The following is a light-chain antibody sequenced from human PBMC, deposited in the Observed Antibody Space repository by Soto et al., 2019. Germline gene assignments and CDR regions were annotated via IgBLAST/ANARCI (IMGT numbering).Light chain of an antibody. V-gene: IGLV2-8*01. Sequence: QSVLTQPPSASGSPGQSVTISCTGTSSDVGGYNYVSWYQQHPGKAPKLIISEVSKRPSGVPDRFSGSKSGNTASLTVSGLQAEDEADYYCSSYTTSSTLVFGGGTKLTVL. CDR1: SSDVGGYNY. CDR3: SSYTTSSTLV. J-gene: IGLJ3*02. CDR2: EVS.